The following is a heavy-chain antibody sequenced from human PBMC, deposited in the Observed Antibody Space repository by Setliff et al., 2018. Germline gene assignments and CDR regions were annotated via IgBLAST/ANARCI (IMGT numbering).Heavy chain of an antibody. V-gene: IGHV7-4-1*02. CDR3: GRASRFGTIVYRGDYYMDV. J-gene: IGHJ6*03. CDR1: GHTLSNYG. D-gene: IGHD3-10*01. Sequence: ASVKVSCKASGHTLSNYGISWVRQAPGQGLEWMGWINTNTGNPSYAQGFTGRFVFSLDTSVSTTYLQINSLEAEDSAVYYCGRASRFGTIVYRGDYYMDVWGKGTTVTVSS. CDR2: INTNTGNP.